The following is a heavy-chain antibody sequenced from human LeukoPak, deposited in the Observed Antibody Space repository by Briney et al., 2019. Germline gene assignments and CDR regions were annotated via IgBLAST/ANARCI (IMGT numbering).Heavy chain of an antibody. CDR1: GYTFTSYD. D-gene: IGHD3-3*01. CDR3: ARVVGRFSNWFDP. V-gene: IGHV1-8*01. CDR2: MNPNSGNT. Sequence: GLSVKVSCKASGYTFTSYDINWVRQATGQGLEWMGWMNPNSGNTGYARKFQGRVTMTRNIYISTAYMELSSLRSEDTAVYYWARVVGRFSNWFDPWGQGTLVSVSS. J-gene: IGHJ5*02.